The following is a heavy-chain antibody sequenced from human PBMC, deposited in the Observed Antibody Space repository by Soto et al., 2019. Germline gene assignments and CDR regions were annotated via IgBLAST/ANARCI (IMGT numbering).Heavy chain of an antibody. Sequence: PSATLSLTCSVSGGTITSGRSSWNWIRQSPGKGLEWIAYIYHSGSTYYNPSLKSRVTISVDRSENQFSLKLTSVTAEDTAVYYCVRESVASGPNYFDTWGPGTLVTVSS. CDR2: IYHSGST. CDR3: VRESVASGPNYFDT. J-gene: IGHJ5*02. V-gene: IGHV4-30-2*06. D-gene: IGHD6-6*01. CDR1: GGTITSGRSS.